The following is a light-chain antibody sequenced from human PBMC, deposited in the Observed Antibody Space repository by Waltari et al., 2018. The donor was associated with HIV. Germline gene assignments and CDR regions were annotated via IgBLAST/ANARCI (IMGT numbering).Light chain of an antibody. J-gene: IGLJ3*02. V-gene: IGLV2-14*03. CDR2: DVN. Sequence: QSALTQPASVSGSPGQSINLSCNGTSSDVGGYNHVSWYKRQPGKAPKLMIYDVNNRPSGVSNRFAGSKSGNTASLTISGLQAEDEADYYCSSYTSSSTRVFGGGTKVTVL. CDR1: SSDVGGYNH. CDR3: SSYTSSSTRV.